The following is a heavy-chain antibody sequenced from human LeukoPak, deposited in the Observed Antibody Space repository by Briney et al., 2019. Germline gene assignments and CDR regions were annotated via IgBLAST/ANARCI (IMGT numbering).Heavy chain of an antibody. V-gene: IGHV3-48*04. CDR3: ARRIYGSGTNWFDP. Sequence: GGSLRLSCAASGFTFSTYMMNWVRQAPGKGLEWASYINSNSRTIYYADSVKGRFTVSRDNAKNSLYLQLNSLRVEDTAVYYCARRIYGSGTNWFDPWGQGTLVTVSS. D-gene: IGHD3-10*01. J-gene: IGHJ5*02. CDR1: GFTFSTYM. CDR2: INSNSRTI.